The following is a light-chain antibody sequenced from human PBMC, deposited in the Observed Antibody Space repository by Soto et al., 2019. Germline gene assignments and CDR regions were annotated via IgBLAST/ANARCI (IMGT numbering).Light chain of an antibody. CDR1: QRVDTN. Sequence: EIMMTQSPATLSVSPGERVSLSCRASQRVDTNLAWYQQRPGQAPRLLIYGASTRATGVPARFSGSGSGTEFTLTISSLQSDDIAIYYCQQYDDWPPLTFGGGTKV. CDR2: GAS. J-gene: IGKJ4*01. CDR3: QQYDDWPPLT. V-gene: IGKV3-15*01.